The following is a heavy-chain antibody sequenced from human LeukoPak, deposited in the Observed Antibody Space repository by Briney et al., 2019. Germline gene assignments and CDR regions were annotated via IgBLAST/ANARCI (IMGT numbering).Heavy chain of an antibody. CDR2: INPILGKA. D-gene: IGHD2-21*01. Sequence: ASVKVSCKASGGTVTSYTISWVRQAPRQGLEWMGRINPILGKANYAKQFHGRVTITSDKSTSTTYMELSSLTSEDTAASYCAAHRVIATPRFDYWGQGTLVTVSS. CDR1: GGTVTSYT. V-gene: IGHV1-69*02. CDR3: AAHRVIATPRFDY. J-gene: IGHJ4*02.